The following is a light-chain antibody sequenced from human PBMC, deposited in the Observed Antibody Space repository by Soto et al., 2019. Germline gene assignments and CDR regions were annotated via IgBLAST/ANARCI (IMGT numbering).Light chain of an antibody. CDR2: AAS. Sequence: DIQITQSPSSLSASVGDRVTIPCRASQSISSYLNWYQQKPGKAPKLLIYAASSLQSGVPSRFSGSGSGTDFTLTISSLQPEDFATYYCQQSYSTLSITFGQGTRLEIK. V-gene: IGKV1-39*01. J-gene: IGKJ5*01. CDR3: QQSYSTLSIT. CDR1: QSISSY.